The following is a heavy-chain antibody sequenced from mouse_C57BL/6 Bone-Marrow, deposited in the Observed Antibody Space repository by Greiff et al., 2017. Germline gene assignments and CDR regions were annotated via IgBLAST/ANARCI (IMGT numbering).Heavy chain of an antibody. CDR2: IDPYDSET. J-gene: IGHJ4*01. V-gene: IGHV1-52*01. Sequence: QVQLQQPGAELVRPGSSVKLSCKASGYTFTSYWMHWVKQRPIQGLEWIGNIDPYDSETHYNQKFKDKATLTVDKSSSTAYMQLSSLTSEASAVYYCARPDSSYAMDYWGQGTSVTVSS. CDR1: GYTFTSYW. CDR3: ARPDSSYAMDY.